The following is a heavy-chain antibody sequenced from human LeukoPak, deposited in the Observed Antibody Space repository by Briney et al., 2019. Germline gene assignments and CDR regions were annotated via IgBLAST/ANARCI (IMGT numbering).Heavy chain of an antibody. Sequence: PSETLSLTCTVSGGYISSGSYYWGWIRQPPGKGLEWIGSLYYSGSTYYNPSLKSRVTISLDTSKNQFSLRLSSVTAADTALYYCASTYYDVLTTLHNWGQGTLVTVSS. V-gene: IGHV4-39*01. CDR1: GGYISSGSYY. CDR3: ASTYYDVLTTLHN. J-gene: IGHJ4*02. CDR2: LYYSGST. D-gene: IGHD3-9*01.